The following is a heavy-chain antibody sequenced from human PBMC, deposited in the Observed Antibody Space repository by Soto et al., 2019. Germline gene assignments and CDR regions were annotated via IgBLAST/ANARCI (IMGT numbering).Heavy chain of an antibody. CDR1: GFTFSRYG. Sequence: QVQLEESGGGVVQPGRSLRLSCAAPGFTFSRYGMHWVRQAPGKGLEWVAVISYDGSNKYYADSVKGRFTISRDNSKNTLYLQMNSLRAEDTAVYYCAKDPNSSGWYGYYYYYYMDVWGKGTTVTVSS. D-gene: IGHD6-19*01. J-gene: IGHJ6*03. V-gene: IGHV3-30*18. CDR2: ISYDGSNK. CDR3: AKDPNSSGWYGYYYYYYMDV.